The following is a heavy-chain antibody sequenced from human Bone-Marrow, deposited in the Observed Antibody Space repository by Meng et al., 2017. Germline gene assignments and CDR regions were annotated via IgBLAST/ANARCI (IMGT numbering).Heavy chain of an antibody. CDR2: INSDGSST. CDR3: ARGGSSWYFYLETSYGMNV. D-gene: IGHD6-13*01. J-gene: IGHJ6*02. CDR1: GFTFSSYW. V-gene: IGHV3-74*01. Sequence: GSLRLSCAASGFTFSSYWMHWVRQAPGKGLVWVSRINSDGSSTSYADSVKGRFTISRDNAKNTLYLQMNSLRAEDTAVYYCARGGSSWYFYLETSYGMNVWGQGTTVTVSS.